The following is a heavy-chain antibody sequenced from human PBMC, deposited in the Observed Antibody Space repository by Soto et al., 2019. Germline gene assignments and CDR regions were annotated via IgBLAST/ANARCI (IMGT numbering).Heavy chain of an antibody. CDR3: ARLGSSSWDYYYYGMDV. D-gene: IGHD6-13*01. J-gene: IGHJ6*02. CDR2: TYYRSKWYN. Sequence: SQTLSLTCAISGDSVSSNSAAWNWIRQSPSRGLEWLGRTYYRSKWYNDYAVSVKSRITINPDTSKNQFSLQLNSVTPEDTAVYYCARLGSSSWDYYYYGMDVWGQGTTVTVSS. CDR1: GDSVSSNSAA. V-gene: IGHV6-1*01.